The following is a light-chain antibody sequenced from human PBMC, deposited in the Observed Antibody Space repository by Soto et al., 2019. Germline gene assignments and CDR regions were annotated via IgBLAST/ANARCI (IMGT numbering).Light chain of an antibody. CDR3: QQYNNLPPWT. V-gene: IGKV3-15*01. CDR1: QSVAND. Sequence: EIVVNQWPATLYVYTGERATLSCRASQSVANDLAWYQHKPGQAPRLLTHGASTRATGIPARFSGSGSGTEFTLTISSLQSEDFAVYYCQQYNNLPPWTFGQGTKV. J-gene: IGKJ1*01. CDR2: GAS.